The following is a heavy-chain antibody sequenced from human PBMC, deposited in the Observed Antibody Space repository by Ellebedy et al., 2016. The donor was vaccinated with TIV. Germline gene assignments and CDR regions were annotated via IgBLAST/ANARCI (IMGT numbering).Heavy chain of an antibody. CDR3: ARDGAYGDYSPGFYGMDV. CDR1: GFTFNSYW. D-gene: IGHD3-22*01. V-gene: IGHV3-7*03. CDR2: INQDGSRT. J-gene: IGHJ6*02. Sequence: GESLKISCAASGFTFNSYWMSWVRQAPGKGLEWVANINQDGSRTYYVDSVKGRFTISRDNAKNSVFLRMNTLRVEDTAVYHCARDGAYGDYSPGFYGMDVWGQGTTVTVSS.